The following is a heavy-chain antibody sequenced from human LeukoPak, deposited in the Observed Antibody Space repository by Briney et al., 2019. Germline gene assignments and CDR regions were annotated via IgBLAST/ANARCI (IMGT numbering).Heavy chain of an antibody. CDR1: GYSFTSYW. CDR3: ARAPYYDFWSDLDY. V-gene: IGHV5-51*01. J-gene: IGHJ4*02. Sequence: GESLKISCKGSGYSFTSYWIGWVRRMPGKGLECMGIIYPGDSDTKYSPSFQGQVTISADKSISTAYLQWSSLKASDTAIYYCARAPYYDFWSDLDYWGQGTLVTVSS. D-gene: IGHD3-3*01. CDR2: IYPGDSDT.